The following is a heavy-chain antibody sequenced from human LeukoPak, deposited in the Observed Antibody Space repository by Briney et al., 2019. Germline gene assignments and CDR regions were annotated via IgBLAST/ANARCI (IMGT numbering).Heavy chain of an antibody. V-gene: IGHV3-23*01. D-gene: IGHD3-3*01. CDR1: GFTFSTYS. J-gene: IGHJ6*03. Sequence: PGGSLRLSCAASGFTFSTYSMTWVRQAPGKGLEWVSAISGSGGSTYYADSVKGRFTITRDNSKNTLYLQMNSLRAEDTAVYYCAKDLSNYDIKYYFYMAVWGKGTTVTVSS. CDR3: AKDLSNYDIKYYFYMAV. CDR2: ISGSGGST.